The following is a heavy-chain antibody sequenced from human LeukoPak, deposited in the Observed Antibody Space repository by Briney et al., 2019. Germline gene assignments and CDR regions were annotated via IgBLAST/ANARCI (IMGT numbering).Heavy chain of an antibody. V-gene: IGHV4-59*01. CDR3: ARLGVLTGYRYYYGMDV. CDR2: IYYSGST. CDR1: GGSISSYY. D-gene: IGHD3-9*01. J-gene: IGHJ6*02. Sequence: SETLSLTCTVSGGSISSYYWSWIRQPPGKGLEWIGYIYYSGSTNYNPSLKSRVTISVDTSKNQFSLKLSSVTAADTAVYCCARLGVLTGYRYYYGMDVWGQGTTVTVSS.